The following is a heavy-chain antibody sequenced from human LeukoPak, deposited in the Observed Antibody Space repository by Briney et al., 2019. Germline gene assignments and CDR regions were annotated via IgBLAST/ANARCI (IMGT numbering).Heavy chain of an antibody. CDR1: GFTFSSYS. CDR2: ISSSSSTI. J-gene: IGHJ4*02. Sequence: GGSLRLSCAASGFTFSSYSMNWVRQAPGKGLEWVSYISSSSSTIYYADSVKGRFTISRDNSKNTLYLQMNSLRAEDTAVYYCAKVLGGGSGSYKRAFDYWGQGTLVTVSS. V-gene: IGHV3-48*01. CDR3: AKVLGGGSGSYKRAFDY. D-gene: IGHD3-10*01.